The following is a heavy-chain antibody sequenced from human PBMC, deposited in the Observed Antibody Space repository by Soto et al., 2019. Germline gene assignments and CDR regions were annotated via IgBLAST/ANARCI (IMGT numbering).Heavy chain of an antibody. Sequence: ASVKVSCKVSGYTLTELSMHWVRQAPGKGLEWMGGFDPEDGETIYAQKFQGRVTMTEDTSTDTAYMELSSLRSEDTAVYYCATDSPDWFGEFDAFDIWGQGTMVTVSS. V-gene: IGHV1-24*01. CDR2: FDPEDGET. CDR3: ATDSPDWFGEFDAFDI. D-gene: IGHD3-10*01. CDR1: GYTLTELS. J-gene: IGHJ3*02.